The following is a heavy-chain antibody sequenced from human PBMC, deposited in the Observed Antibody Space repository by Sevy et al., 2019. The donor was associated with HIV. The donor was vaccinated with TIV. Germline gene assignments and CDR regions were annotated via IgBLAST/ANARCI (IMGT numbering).Heavy chain of an antibody. J-gene: IGHJ6*02. D-gene: IGHD6-6*01. CDR3: AREGYSSSSAHTYYYGMDV. CDR2: INPSGGST. CDR1: GYTFTSYY. Sequence: ASVKVSCKAYGYTFTSYYMHWVRQAPGQGLEWTGIINPSGGSTSYAQKFQGRVTMTRDTSTSTVYMELSSLRSEDTAVYYCAREGYSSSSAHTYYYGMDVWGQGTTVTVSS. V-gene: IGHV1-46*01.